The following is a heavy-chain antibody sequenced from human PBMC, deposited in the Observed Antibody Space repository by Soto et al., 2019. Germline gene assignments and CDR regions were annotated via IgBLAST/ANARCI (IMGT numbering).Heavy chain of an antibody. Sequence: VNSCYKASVLNFSMYSISWVRQAPGQGLEWMGGIIPIFGTANYAQKFQGRVTLTADESTSTAYMELSSLRSADTAVYYCARDEGLGYSFVFNDSAPWG. D-gene: IGHD5-18*01. CDR1: VLNFSMYS. J-gene: IGHJ5*02. V-gene: IGHV1-69*13. CDR2: IIPIFGTA. CDR3: ARDEGLGYSFVFNDSAP.